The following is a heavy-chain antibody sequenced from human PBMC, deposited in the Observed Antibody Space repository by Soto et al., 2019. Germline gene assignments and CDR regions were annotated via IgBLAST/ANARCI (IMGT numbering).Heavy chain of an antibody. V-gene: IGHV3-23*01. CDR1: GFTFDISA. J-gene: IGHJ6*03. CDR2: ISGSGDKT. CDR3: AKLECSGGSCYSGRLVDYYYYYMDV. Sequence: EVQLLESGGGLVQPGGSLRLSCAASGFTFDISAMSWVRQAPGKGLEWVSGISGSGDKTYYGDSVKGRFTISRDNSKNTLYLQMNSLRAEDTAVYHCAKLECSGGSCYSGRLVDYYYYYMDVWGKGTRVTVSS. D-gene: IGHD2-15*01.